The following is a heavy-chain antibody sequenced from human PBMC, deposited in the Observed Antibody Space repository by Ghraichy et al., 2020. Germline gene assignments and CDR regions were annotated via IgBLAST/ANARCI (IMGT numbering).Heavy chain of an antibody. CDR3: ANHSGGDY. CDR2: ITAGGTGT. D-gene: IGHD1-14*01. V-gene: IGHV3-23*01. J-gene: IGHJ4*02. CDR1: GFTFNSYA. Sequence: GGSLRLSCAASGFTFNSYAMSWVRQAPGKGLEWVSAITAGGTGTYYADSVKGRFTISRDNSKNTLYMEMNSLRVEDTAVYYCANHSGGDYWGQGALVAVS.